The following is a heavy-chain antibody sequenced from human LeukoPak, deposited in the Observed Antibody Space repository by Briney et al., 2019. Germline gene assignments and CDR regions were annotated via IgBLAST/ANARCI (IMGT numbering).Heavy chain of an antibody. D-gene: IGHD2-8*01. Sequence: PGGSLRLSCAASGFTLSDYYMSWIRQAPGKGLEWVSYISSSGSTIYYADSVKGRFTISRDNAKNSLYLQMNSLRAEDTAVYYCARAPIYCTNGVCPSYYGMDVWGQGTTVTVSS. J-gene: IGHJ6*02. CDR2: ISSSGSTI. CDR3: ARAPIYCTNGVCPSYYGMDV. CDR1: GFTLSDYY. V-gene: IGHV3-11*01.